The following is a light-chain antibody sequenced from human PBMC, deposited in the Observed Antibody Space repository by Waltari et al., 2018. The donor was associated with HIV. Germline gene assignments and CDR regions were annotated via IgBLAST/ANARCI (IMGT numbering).Light chain of an antibody. CDR1: SSNIGSNY. J-gene: IGLJ3*02. CDR2: WNS. V-gene: IGLV1-47*01. Sequence: SVLTQPPSASRTPGQRVTISCSGSSSNIGSNYVYWYQYFPGATPKLLISWNSRRPSGVPDRVSGSHSGTSASLAISGHRPEDVTEYYGASWDDSLSGWVFGGGTKVTV. CDR3: ASWDDSLSGWV.